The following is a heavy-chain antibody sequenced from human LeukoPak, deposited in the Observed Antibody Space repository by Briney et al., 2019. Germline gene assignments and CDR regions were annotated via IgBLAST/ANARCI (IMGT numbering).Heavy chain of an antibody. J-gene: IGHJ4*02. Sequence: SETLSPTCTVSGGSISSYYWGWIRQPPGKGLEWIGYIYYTGSTNYNPSLTSRVNISVDTSKNQFSLNLTSVTAADTAVYYCARWGSIAVARFDYWGQGTLVTVSS. CDR2: IYYTGST. CDR1: GGSISSYY. D-gene: IGHD6-6*01. CDR3: ARWGSIAVARFDY. V-gene: IGHV4-59*01.